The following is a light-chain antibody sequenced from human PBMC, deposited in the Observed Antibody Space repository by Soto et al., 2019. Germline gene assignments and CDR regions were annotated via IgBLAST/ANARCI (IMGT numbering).Light chain of an antibody. CDR3: SSYTSSSTHV. J-gene: IGLJ1*01. CDR2: ADS. CDR1: NSDVGSNNF. V-gene: IGLV2-14*02. Sequence: QSVLTQPASVSGSPGQSITISCTGSNSDVGSNNFVSWFQQHPGKAPKLMIFADSKRPSGISDRVSGSRSGSTASLTISGLQAEDEADYYCSSYTSSSTHVFGTGTKVTVL.